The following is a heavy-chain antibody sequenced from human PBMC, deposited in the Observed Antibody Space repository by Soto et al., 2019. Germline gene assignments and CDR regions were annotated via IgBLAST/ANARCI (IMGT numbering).Heavy chain of an antibody. J-gene: IGHJ6*03. CDR1: GYTFTSYA. V-gene: IGHV1-3*01. Sequence: QVQLVQSGAEVKKPGASVKVSCKASGYTFTSYAMHWVRQAPGQRLEWMGWINAGNGNTKYSQKFPGRVTITRDTSASTAYMELSSLRSEDTAVYYCARGFLGYCSGGSCDYYYYYYYMDVWGKGTTVTVSS. CDR3: ARGFLGYCSGGSCDYYYYYYYMDV. CDR2: INAGNGNT. D-gene: IGHD2-15*01.